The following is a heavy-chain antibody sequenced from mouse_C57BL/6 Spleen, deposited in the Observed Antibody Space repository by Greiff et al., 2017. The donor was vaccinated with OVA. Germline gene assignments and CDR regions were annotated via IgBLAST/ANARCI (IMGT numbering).Heavy chain of an antibody. J-gene: IGHJ3*01. Sequence: EVKLQESGPGLVKPSQSLSLTCSVTGYSITSGYYWNWIRQFPGNKLEWMGYISYDGSNNYNPSLQNRISITRDTSKNQFFLKLNSVTTEDTATYYCARSDSSGYVGFAYWGQGTLVTVSA. CDR3: ARSDSSGYVGFAY. V-gene: IGHV3-6*01. D-gene: IGHD3-2*02. CDR1: GYSITSGYY. CDR2: ISYDGSN.